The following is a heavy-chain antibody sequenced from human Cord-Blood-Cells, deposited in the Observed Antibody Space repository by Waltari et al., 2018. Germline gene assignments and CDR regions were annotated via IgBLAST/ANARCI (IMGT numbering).Heavy chain of an antibody. Sequence: QVQLQESGPGLVKPSETLSLTCTVSGGSISSYYWSWIRQPPGKGLEWIGYIYYSGSTNYNPSFKSRVTISVDTSKNQFSLKLSSVTAADTAVYYCAREVYSNPYWYFDLWGRGTLVTVSS. CDR2: IYYSGST. D-gene: IGHD4-4*01. V-gene: IGHV4-59*01. J-gene: IGHJ2*01. CDR3: AREVYSNPYWYFDL. CDR1: GGSISSYY.